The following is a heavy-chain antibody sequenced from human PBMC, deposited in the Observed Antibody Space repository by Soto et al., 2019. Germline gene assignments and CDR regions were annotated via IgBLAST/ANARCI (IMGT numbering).Heavy chain of an antibody. V-gene: IGHV4-39*01. CDR3: ARGDCSSTSCYVDY. Sequence: SETLSLTCTVSGGSISSSSYYWGWIRQPPGKGLEWIGSIYYSGSTYYNPSLKSRVTISVDTSKNQFSLKLSSVTAADTAVYYCARGDCSSTSCYVDYWGQGTLVTVSS. CDR1: GGSISSSSYY. CDR2: IYYSGST. D-gene: IGHD2-2*01. J-gene: IGHJ4*02.